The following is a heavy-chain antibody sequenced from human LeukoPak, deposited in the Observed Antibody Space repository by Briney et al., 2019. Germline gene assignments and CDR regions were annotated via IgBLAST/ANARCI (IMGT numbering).Heavy chain of an antibody. Sequence: SETLSLTCTVSGDSLSSHYWSWIRQPPGKGLEWIGYIYGSGSTHYDPSLRSRVTISEDTTKNQFSLKLTSVTAADTAVYYCARNVGWYSHDSWGQGTLVTVSS. V-gene: IGHV4-59*08. CDR1: GDSLSSHY. CDR2: IYGSGST. CDR3: ARNVGWYSHDS. D-gene: IGHD6-19*01. J-gene: IGHJ4*02.